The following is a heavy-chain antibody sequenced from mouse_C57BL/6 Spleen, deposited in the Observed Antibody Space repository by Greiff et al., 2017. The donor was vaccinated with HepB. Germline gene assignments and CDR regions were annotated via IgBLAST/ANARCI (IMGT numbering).Heavy chain of an antibody. J-gene: IGHJ4*01. CDR1: GYAFSSSW. CDR3: ASAQLSEAMDY. V-gene: IGHV1-82*01. D-gene: IGHD3-1*01. CDR2: IYPGDGDT. Sequence: LVESGPELVKPGASVKISCKASGYAFSSSWMNWVKQRPGKGLEWIGRIYPGDGDTNYKGKFKGKATLTADKSSSTAYMQLCSLTSEDSAIYVCASAQLSEAMDYWGQGTSVTVSS.